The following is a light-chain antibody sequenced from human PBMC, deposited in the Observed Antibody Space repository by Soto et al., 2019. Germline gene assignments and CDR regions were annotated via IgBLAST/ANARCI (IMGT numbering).Light chain of an antibody. V-gene: IGLV3-1*01. Sequence: SSELTQPPSVSVSPGQTASITCSGDKLGDKYACWYQQKPGQSPVLVIYQDSERPSGIPERFSGSTSGNTATLTISGTQAMDEADYFCQAWDSSTAVFGGGTQLTVL. CDR1: KLGDKY. CDR3: QAWDSSTAV. CDR2: QDS. J-gene: IGLJ2*01.